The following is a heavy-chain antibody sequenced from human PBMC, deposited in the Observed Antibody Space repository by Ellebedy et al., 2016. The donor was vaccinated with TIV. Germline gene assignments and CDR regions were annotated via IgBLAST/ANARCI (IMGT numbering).Heavy chain of an antibody. J-gene: IGHJ4*02. CDR3: AEDRHSGNIDY. D-gene: IGHD1-26*01. V-gene: IGHV3-23*01. CDR2: ISGSGDST. Sequence: GESLKISCAASGFTFSTCDMSWVRRAPGKGLEWVSGISGSGDSTYYADSVKGRFTISRDNSKNTLYLQMNSLRAEDTAVYYCAEDRHSGNIDYWGQGTLVTVFS. CDR1: GFTFSTCD.